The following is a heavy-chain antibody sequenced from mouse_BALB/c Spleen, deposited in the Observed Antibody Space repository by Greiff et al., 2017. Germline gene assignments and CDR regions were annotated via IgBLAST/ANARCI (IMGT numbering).Heavy chain of an antibody. CDR1: GYSFTSYW. J-gene: IGHJ3*01. Sequence: EVQLQQSGTVLARPGASVKMSCKASGYSFTSYWMHWVKQRPGQGLEWIGAIYPGNSDTSYNQKFKGKAKLTAVTSASTAYMELSSLTNEDSAVYYCTRSNHYGNSAWFAYWGQGTLVTVSA. CDR2: IYPGNSDT. D-gene: IGHD2-1*01. CDR3: TRSNHYGNSAWFAY. V-gene: IGHV1-5*01.